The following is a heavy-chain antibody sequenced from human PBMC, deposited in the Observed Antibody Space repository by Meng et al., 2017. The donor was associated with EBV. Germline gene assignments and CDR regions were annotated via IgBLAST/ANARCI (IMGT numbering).Heavy chain of an antibody. CDR1: GGPFRSDA. CDR2: LIPMSGAP. D-gene: IGHD3-10*01. V-gene: IGHV1-69*01. Sequence: QGQVERSGAKVKRPWSSVKISGKTSGGPFRSDAFSWVRQGPGQGLEWLGGLIPMSGAPHYAQKFQDRVTITADEYTRTHYMELSSLRSDDTAMYYCASESGRGFTPDFWGQGTLVTVSS. CDR3: ASESGRGFTPDF. J-gene: IGHJ4*02.